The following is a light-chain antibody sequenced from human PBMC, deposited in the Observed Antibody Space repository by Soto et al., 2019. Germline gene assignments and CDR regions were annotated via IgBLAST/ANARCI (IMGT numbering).Light chain of an antibody. CDR3: QQYNSYSFT. J-gene: IGKJ3*01. V-gene: IGKV1-5*03. CDR2: EAS. Sequence: DIQMTQSPSTLSASVGDRVTITCRASQSISSWLAWYQQKPGKAPKLLIYEASSLESGVSSRFSGSGSGTEFTLTISSLQPDDFATYYCQQYNSYSFTFGPGTKVDIK. CDR1: QSISSW.